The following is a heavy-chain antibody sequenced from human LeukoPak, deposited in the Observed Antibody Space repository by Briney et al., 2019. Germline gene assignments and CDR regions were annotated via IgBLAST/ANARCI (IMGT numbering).Heavy chain of an antibody. CDR2: IRYDGSNK. CDR1: GFTFSSYG. CDR3: AKPLWFGELSVVVGY. D-gene: IGHD3-10*01. Sequence: PGGSLRLSCAASGFTFSSYGMHWVRQAPGKGLEWVAFIRYDGSNKYYADSVKGRFTISRDNSKNTLYLQMNSLRAEDTAVYYCAKPLWFGELSVVVGYWGQGTLVTVSS. V-gene: IGHV3-30*02. J-gene: IGHJ4*02.